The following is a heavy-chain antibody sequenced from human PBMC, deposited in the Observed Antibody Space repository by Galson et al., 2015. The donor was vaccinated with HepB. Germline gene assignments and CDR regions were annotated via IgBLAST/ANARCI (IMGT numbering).Heavy chain of an antibody. CDR1: GYTFTSYA. Sequence: SVKVSCKASGYTFTSYAMHWVRQAPGQRLEWMGWINAGNGNTKYSQKFQGRVTITRDTSASTAYMELSSLRSEDTAVYYCARLSQYYYGSGRGTFDYWGQGTLVTVSS. J-gene: IGHJ4*02. V-gene: IGHV1-3*01. D-gene: IGHD3-10*01. CDR2: INAGNGNT. CDR3: ARLSQYYYGSGRGTFDY.